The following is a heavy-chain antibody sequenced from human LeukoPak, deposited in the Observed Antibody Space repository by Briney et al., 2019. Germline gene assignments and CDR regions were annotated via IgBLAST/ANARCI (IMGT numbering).Heavy chain of an antibody. V-gene: IGHV4-59*08. CDR2: IYYSGST. Sequence: PSETLSLTCTVSGGSISSYYWSWIRQPPGKGLEWIGYIYYSGSTNYNPSLKSRVTISVDTSKNQFSLKLSSVTAADTAVYYCARLLSSGYPRYFDYWGQGTLVTVSS. D-gene: IGHD3-22*01. CDR3: ARLLSSGYPRYFDY. CDR1: GGSISSYY. J-gene: IGHJ4*02.